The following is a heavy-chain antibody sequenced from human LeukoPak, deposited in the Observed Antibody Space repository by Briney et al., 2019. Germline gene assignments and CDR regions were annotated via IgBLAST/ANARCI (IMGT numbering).Heavy chain of an antibody. CDR2: INHSGST. CDR1: GGSFSGYY. D-gene: IGHD7-27*01. J-gene: IGHJ4*02. CDR3: ARRTWGSGAGYFDF. V-gene: IGHV4-34*01. Sequence: PSETLSLTCAVYGGSFSGYYWSWIRQPPGKGLEWIGEINHSGSTNYNPSLKSRVTISVDTSKNQFSLKLSSVTAADTAEYYCARRTWGSGAGYFDFWGQGTLVTVSS.